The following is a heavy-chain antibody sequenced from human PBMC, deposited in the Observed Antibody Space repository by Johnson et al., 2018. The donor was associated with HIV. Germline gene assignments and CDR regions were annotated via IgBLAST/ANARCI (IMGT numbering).Heavy chain of an antibody. J-gene: IGHJ3*02. CDR1: GFTFDDYD. CDR2: IKSKPDGGPP. CDR3: TPAIYSYDTRDTSAFDI. Sequence: VQLVESGGGVARPGGSLRLSCAASGFTFDDYDMNWVRQAPGKGLEWVGRIKSKPDGGPPDYPTPVKGRFTISREDSKNMLYLQMNSLKTEDTALYYCTPAIYSYDTRDTSAFDICGQGTMVTVSS. V-gene: IGHV3-15*01. D-gene: IGHD3-22*01.